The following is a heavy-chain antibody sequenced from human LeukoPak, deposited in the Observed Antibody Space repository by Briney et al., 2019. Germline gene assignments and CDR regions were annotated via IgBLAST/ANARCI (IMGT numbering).Heavy chain of an antibody. CDR3: ASRRDGYNYFDH. CDR2: IYPDDSDT. V-gene: IGHV5-51*01. D-gene: IGHD5-24*01. Sequence: HGESLKISCKGSGYSFNSYWIGWVRQMPGKGLEWMGIIYPDDSDTRYSPSFQGQVTISADKSISTAYLQWGSLKASDTAMYYCASRRDGYNYFDHWGQGTLVTVSS. J-gene: IGHJ4*02. CDR1: GYSFNSYW.